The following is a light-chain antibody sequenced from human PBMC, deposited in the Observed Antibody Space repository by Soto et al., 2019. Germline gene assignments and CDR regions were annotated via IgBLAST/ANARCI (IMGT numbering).Light chain of an antibody. V-gene: IGKV3-20*01. Sequence: EVVLTQSPGTLSLSPGERATLSCRASESVSSSYLAWYQQRPGQAPGLLIYGATSRATGIPDRFSGSGSGTDFSLTISRLDPEDFAVYYCQQYGSSPLTFGQGTKVEIK. J-gene: IGKJ1*01. CDR2: GAT. CDR3: QQYGSSPLT. CDR1: ESVSSSY.